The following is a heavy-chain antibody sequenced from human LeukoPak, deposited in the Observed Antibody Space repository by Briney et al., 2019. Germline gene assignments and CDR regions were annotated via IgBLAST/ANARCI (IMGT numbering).Heavy chain of an antibody. Sequence: PSETLSLTCTVSGGSIGSYYWIWIRQPAGKGLEWIGRIYTSGSTNYNPSLKSRVTMSVDTSKNQFSLKLSSVTAADTAVYYCASTIMGSGYDYDDYWGQGTLVTVSS. CDR3: ASTIMGSGYDYDDY. V-gene: IGHV4-4*07. J-gene: IGHJ4*02. CDR1: GGSIGSYY. CDR2: IYTSGST. D-gene: IGHD5-12*01.